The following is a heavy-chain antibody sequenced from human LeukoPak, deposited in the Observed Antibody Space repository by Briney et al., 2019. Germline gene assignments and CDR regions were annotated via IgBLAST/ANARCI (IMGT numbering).Heavy chain of an antibody. CDR1: GGSISSGGYS. D-gene: IGHD4-23*01. CDR2: ICHSGST. CDR3: ARADYSGNFDY. Sequence: SETLSLTCAVSGGSISSGGYSWSWIRQPPGKGLEWIGYICHSGSTYYNPSLKSRVTISVDRSKNQFSLKLSSVTAADTAVYYCARADYSGNFDYWGQGTLVTVSS. V-gene: IGHV4-30-2*01. J-gene: IGHJ4*02.